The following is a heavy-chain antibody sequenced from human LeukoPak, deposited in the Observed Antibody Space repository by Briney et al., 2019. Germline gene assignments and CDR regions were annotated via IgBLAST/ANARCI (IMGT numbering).Heavy chain of an antibody. CDR3: ARVVGAWGEFDY. CDR1: GYTFTGYY. Sequence: ASVKVSCKASGYTFTGYYMHWVRQAPGQGLEWMGWINPNSGGTNYAQKFQGRVTMTRDTSISTAYMELSRLRSDDTAVHYCARVVGAWGEFDYWGQGTLVTVSS. V-gene: IGHV1-2*02. D-gene: IGHD1-26*01. J-gene: IGHJ4*02. CDR2: INPNSGGT.